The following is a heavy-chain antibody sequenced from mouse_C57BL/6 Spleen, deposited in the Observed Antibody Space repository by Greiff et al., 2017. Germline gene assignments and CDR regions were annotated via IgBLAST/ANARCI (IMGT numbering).Heavy chain of an antibody. CDR3: AIITTVVVDFDY. CDR1: GYTFTSYW. V-gene: IGHV1-7*01. Sequence: VQLVESGAELAKPGASVKLSCKASGYTFTSYWMHWVKQRPGQGLEWIGYINPSSGYTKYNQKFKDKATLTADKSSSTAYMQLSSLTYEDSAVYYCAIITTVVVDFDYWGKGTTLTVSS. CDR2: INPSSGYT. D-gene: IGHD1-1*01. J-gene: IGHJ2*01.